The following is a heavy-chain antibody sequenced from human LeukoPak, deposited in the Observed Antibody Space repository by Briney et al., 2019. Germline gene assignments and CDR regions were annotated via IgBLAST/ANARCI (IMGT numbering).Heavy chain of an antibody. J-gene: IGHJ3*02. D-gene: IGHD1-7*01. V-gene: IGHV3-7*01. CDR3: SRWNFAFDI. CDR1: TLTFSSYY. Sequence: SGGSLRLACAASTLTFSSYYMSWVRQTPGKGLEWVANIKQDGSETYYVDSAKGRFTISRDNARNSLYLQMNSLRAEDTAVYYCSRWNFAFDIWGQGTMVTVSS. CDR2: IKQDGSET.